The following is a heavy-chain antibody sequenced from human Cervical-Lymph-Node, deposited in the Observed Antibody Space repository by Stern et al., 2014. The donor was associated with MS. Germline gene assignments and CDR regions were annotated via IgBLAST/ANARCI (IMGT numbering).Heavy chain of an antibody. CDR2: IYYSGST. Sequence: QVQLVQSGPGLVKPSETLSLTCTVSGGSISSYYWSWIRQPPGKGLEWIGYIYYSGSTNYNPSLKSRVTISVDTSKNQFSLKLSSVTAADTAVYYCATQYSEGDHDAFDIWGQGTMVTVSS. CDR1: GGSISSYY. V-gene: IGHV4-59*01. D-gene: IGHD3-16*01. J-gene: IGHJ3*02. CDR3: ATQYSEGDHDAFDI.